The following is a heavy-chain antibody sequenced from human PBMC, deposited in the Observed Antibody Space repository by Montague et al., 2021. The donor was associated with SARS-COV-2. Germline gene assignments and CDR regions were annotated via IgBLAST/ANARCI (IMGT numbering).Heavy chain of an antibody. V-gene: IGHV4-39*01. CDR2: IYYSGSI. CDR1: GGSISSSSYY. CDR3: ARHGSSGYFDWLGD. Sequence: SETLSLTCTVSGGSISSSSYYWGWIRQPPGKGLEWIGSIYYSGSIYYNPSLKSRVTISVDTSKNQFPLKLSSVTAADTAVYYCARHGSSGYFDWLGDWGQGTLVTVSS. D-gene: IGHD3-9*01. J-gene: IGHJ4*02.